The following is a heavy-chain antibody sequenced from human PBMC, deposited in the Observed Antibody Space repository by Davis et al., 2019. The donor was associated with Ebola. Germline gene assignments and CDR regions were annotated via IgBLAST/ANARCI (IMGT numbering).Heavy chain of an antibody. J-gene: IGHJ6*04. Sequence: GESLKISCAASGFTFSSYAMTWVRQAPGKGLEWVSAISGSGGSTYYADSVKGRFTISRDNSKNTLYLQMNTLRAEDTAVYYCARWNGMDVWGKGTTVTVSS. V-gene: IGHV3-23*01. CDR1: GFTFSSYA. CDR2: ISGSGGST. CDR3: ARWNGMDV. D-gene: IGHD1-1*01.